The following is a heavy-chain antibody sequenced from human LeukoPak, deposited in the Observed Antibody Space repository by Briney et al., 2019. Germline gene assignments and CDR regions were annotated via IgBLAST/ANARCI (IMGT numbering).Heavy chain of an antibody. Sequence: GGSLRLSCAASGFTFSSYSMNWVRQAPGKGLEWVSSISSSSSYIYYADSVKGRFTISRDNAKNSLYLQMNSLRAEDTAVYYCASLVRQFTGAFDIWGQGTMVIVSS. J-gene: IGHJ3*02. CDR2: ISSSSSYI. D-gene: IGHD3-10*01. CDR3: ASLVRQFTGAFDI. CDR1: GFTFSSYS. V-gene: IGHV3-21*01.